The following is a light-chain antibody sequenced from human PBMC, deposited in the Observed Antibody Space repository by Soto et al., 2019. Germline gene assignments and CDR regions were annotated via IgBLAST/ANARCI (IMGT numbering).Light chain of an antibody. V-gene: IGKV1-5*01. CDR3: QQFNSYSVT. Sequence: DIPLTQSHSTLSGSLLEIVTTXGGASQSISRWLTWYQQKPGKAPQLLIYEASSLESGVPSRFSGSGSGTEFTLTIGGLQPDDFATYYCQQFNSYSVTFGQGTKVDI. J-gene: IGKJ1*01. CDR2: EAS. CDR1: QSISRW.